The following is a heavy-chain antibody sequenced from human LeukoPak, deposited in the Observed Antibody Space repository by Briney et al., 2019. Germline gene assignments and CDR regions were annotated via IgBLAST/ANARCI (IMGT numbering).Heavy chain of an antibody. CDR3: ARVKQLVYFDY. J-gene: IGHJ4*02. V-gene: IGHV3-66*01. CDR1: GFTVSSNY. CDR2: IYSGGST. D-gene: IGHD6-13*01. Sequence: GGSLRLSCAASGFTVSSNYMSWVRQAPGKGLEWVSVIYSGGSTYYADSVKGRFTISRDNSKNTLYLQMNSLRAEDTAVYYCARVKQLVYFDYWGQGTLVTVSS.